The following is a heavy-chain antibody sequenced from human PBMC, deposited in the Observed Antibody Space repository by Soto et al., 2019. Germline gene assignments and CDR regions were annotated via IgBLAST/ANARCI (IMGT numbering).Heavy chain of an antibody. D-gene: IGHD3-22*01. J-gene: IGHJ5*02. CDR2: IYYSGST. V-gene: IGHV4-4*08. CDR3: AKDPTSYDSSAQFDA. Sequence: SETLSLTCIVSGGSISGYYWNWIRQPPGKGLEWIGCIYYSGSTNYNPSLKSRVTISVDTSMNQFSLKLISVTAADTAVYLCAKDPTSYDSSAQFDAWGQGTLVTVSS. CDR1: GGSISGYY.